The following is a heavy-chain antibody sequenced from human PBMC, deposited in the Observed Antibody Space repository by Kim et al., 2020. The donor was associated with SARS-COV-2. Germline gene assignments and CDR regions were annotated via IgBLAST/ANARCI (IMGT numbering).Heavy chain of an antibody. CDR1: GFPLSTSGMC. D-gene: IGHD1-7*01. CDR3: ARIRGNGNSYYYYGMDV. J-gene: IGHJ6*02. CDR2: IDWDDDK. V-gene: IGHV2-70*01. Sequence: SGPTLVNPTQTLTLTCTFSGFPLSTSGMCVSWIRQPPGKALEWLALIDWDDDKYYSTSLKTRLTISKDTSKNQVVLTMTNMDPVDTATYYCARIRGNGNSYYYYGMDVWGQGTTVTVSS.